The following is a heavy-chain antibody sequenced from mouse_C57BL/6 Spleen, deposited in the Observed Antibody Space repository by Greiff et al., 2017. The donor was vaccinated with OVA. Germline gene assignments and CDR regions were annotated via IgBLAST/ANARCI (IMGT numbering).Heavy chain of an antibody. J-gene: IGHJ2*01. Sequence: VQLKESGAELVRPGASVKLSCTASGFNITDDHMHWVKQRPEQGLEWIGWFDTENGDTEYASKFQGKATITADTSSNTVYLQLSSLTSENTAFYCCTTGVLATNDYWGQGTALTVSS. CDR3: TTGVLATNDY. V-gene: IGHV14-4*01. CDR2: FDTENGDT. CDR1: GFNITDDH. D-gene: IGHD1-1*01.